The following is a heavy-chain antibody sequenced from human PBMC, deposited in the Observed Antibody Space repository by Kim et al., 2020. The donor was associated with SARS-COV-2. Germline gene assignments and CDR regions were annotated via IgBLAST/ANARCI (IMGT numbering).Heavy chain of an antibody. V-gene: IGHV3-43*02. CDR3: AKPAGSYYKHGNPPDNWFDP. J-gene: IGHJ5*02. CDR2: ISGDGGST. CDR1: GFTFDDYA. Sequence: GGSLRLSCAASGFTFDDYAMHWVRQAPGKGLEWVSLISGDGGSTYYADSVKGRFTISRDNSKNSLYLQMNSLRTEDTALYYCAKPAGSYYKHGNPPDNWFDPWGQGTLVTVSS. D-gene: IGHD3-10*01.